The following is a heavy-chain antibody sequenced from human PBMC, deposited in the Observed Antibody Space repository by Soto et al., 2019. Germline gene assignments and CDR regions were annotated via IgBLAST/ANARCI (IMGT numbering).Heavy chain of an antibody. J-gene: IGHJ5*02. Sequence: SETLSLTCAVYGGSFSGYYWSWIRQPPGKGLEWIGEINHSGSTNYNPSLKSRVTISVDTSKNQFSLKLSSVTAADTAVYYCGRLWSGRSGWFDPWGQGTLVTVSS. CDR3: GRLWSGRSGWFDP. D-gene: IGHD3-3*01. V-gene: IGHV4-34*01. CDR1: GGSFSGYY. CDR2: INHSGST.